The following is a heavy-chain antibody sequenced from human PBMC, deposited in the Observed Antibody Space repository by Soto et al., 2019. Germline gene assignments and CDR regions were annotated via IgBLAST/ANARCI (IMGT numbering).Heavy chain of an antibody. CDR3: AQDAITSVRGVISYYGMDV. D-gene: IGHD3-10*01. Sequence: EVQLVESGGGLVQPGRSLRLSCAASGFTFDDYAMHWVRQAPGKGLEWVSGISWNSGSIGYADSVKGRFTISRDNAKNSLYLQMKSLRAEDTALYYCAQDAITSVRGVISYYGMDVWGQGTTVTVSS. CDR2: ISWNSGSI. J-gene: IGHJ6*02. CDR1: GFTFDDYA. V-gene: IGHV3-9*01.